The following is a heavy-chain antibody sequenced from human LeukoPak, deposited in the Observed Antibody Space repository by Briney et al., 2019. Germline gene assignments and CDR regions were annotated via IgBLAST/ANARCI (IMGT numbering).Heavy chain of an antibody. CDR1: GGSISSYY. Sequence: PSETLSLTCTVSGGSISSYYWSWIRRPPGKGLEWIGYIYYSGSTNYNPSLKSRVTISVDTSKNQFSLKLSSVTAADTAVYYCARPAIIYYYDSSGYTMNSDAFDIWGQGTMVTVSS. CDR2: IYYSGST. D-gene: IGHD3-22*01. V-gene: IGHV4-59*12. J-gene: IGHJ3*02. CDR3: ARPAIIYYYDSSGYTMNSDAFDI.